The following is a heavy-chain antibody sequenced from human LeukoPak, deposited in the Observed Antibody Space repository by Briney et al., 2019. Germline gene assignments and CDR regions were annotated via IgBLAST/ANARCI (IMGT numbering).Heavy chain of an antibody. CDR2: IYYSGST. CDR3: ARLGYSSGWDNYYYYMDV. CDR1: GGSISSYC. D-gene: IGHD6-19*01. Sequence: SETLSLTCTVSGGSISSYCWSWIRQPPGKGLEWIGYIYYSGSTNYNPSLKSRVTISVDTSKNQFSLKLSSVTAADTAVYYCARLGYSSGWDNYYYYMDVWGKGTTVTISS. V-gene: IGHV4-59*01. J-gene: IGHJ6*03.